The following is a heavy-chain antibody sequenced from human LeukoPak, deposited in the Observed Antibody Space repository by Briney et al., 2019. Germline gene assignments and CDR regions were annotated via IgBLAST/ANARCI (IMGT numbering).Heavy chain of an antibody. D-gene: IGHD3-3*01. V-gene: IGHV3-7*01. Sequence: GGSLRLSCAASGFTFSSYWMSWVRQAPGKGLEWVANIKQDGSEKYYVDSVKGRFTISRDNAKNSLYLQMNNLRAEDTAVYYCARDQGDFWSGYGRDYWGQGTLVTVSS. J-gene: IGHJ4*02. CDR2: IKQDGSEK. CDR1: GFTFSSYW. CDR3: ARDQGDFWSGYGRDY.